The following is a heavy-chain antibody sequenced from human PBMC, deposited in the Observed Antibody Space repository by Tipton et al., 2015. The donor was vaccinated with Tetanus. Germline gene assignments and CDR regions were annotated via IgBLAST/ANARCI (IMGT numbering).Heavy chain of an antibody. D-gene: IGHD3-3*01. Sequence: TLSLTCTVSGISVSTSDYYWGWIRQPPGRGLEWIGSFHYSGNTYYNPSLKSRVTISVDTSKDQFSLRLNSVTAADTAVYYCARHVYGFGALMTPASTHYYYGMDVWGQGTTVTVSS. CDR2: FHYSGNT. CDR1: GISVSTSDYY. CDR3: ARHVYGFGALMTPASTHYYYGMDV. J-gene: IGHJ6*02. V-gene: IGHV4-39*01.